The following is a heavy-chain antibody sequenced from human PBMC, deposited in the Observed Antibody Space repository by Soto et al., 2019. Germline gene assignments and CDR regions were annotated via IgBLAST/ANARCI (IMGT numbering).Heavy chain of an antibody. CDR1: GGSFSGYY. V-gene: IGHV4-34*01. J-gene: IGHJ6*02. CDR2: INHSGST. CDR3: ARVDKGDYYYYGMDV. D-gene: IGHD3-16*01. Sequence: KPSETLSLTCAVYGGSFSGYYWSWIRQPPGKGLEWIGEINHSGSTNYNPSLKSRVTISVDTSKNQFSLKLSSVTAADTAVYYCARVDKGDYYYYGMDVWGQGTTVTVSS.